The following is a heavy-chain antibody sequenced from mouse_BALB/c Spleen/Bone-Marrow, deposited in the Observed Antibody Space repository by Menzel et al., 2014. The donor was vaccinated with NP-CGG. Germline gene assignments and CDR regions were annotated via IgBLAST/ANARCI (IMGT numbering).Heavy chain of an antibody. D-gene: IGHD1-1*01. CDR1: GYSFTSYW. Sequence: EVQLQQSGTVLARPGASVKMSCKASGYSFTSYWMHWVKQRPGQGLEWIGGIYPGNSDTSYNQKFKGKAKLTAVTSANTAYMELSSLTNEDSAVYYCIRDYGYVMDYWGQGTSVTVSS. J-gene: IGHJ4*01. CDR3: IRDYGYVMDY. CDR2: IYPGNSDT. V-gene: IGHV1-5*01.